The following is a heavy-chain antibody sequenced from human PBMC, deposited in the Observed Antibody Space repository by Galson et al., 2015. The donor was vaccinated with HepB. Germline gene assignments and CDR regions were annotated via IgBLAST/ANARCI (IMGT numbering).Heavy chain of an antibody. CDR1: GYSFTTYY. CDR3: ARDLRMNEWELPDY. Sequence: SVKVSCKASGYSFTTYYIHWVRQAPGQGLEWMGIINPSADTTSYAEKFQGRVSMTRDTSTTTVFMELSSLRSEDTAVYYCARDLRMNEWELPDYWGQGTLVLVSS. D-gene: IGHD1-26*01. V-gene: IGHV1-46*03. CDR2: INPSADTT. J-gene: IGHJ4*02.